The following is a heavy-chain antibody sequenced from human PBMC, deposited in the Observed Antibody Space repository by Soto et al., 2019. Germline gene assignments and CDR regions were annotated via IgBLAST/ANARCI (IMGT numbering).Heavy chain of an antibody. V-gene: IGHV3-11*06. Sequence: GGSLRLSCAASGFTFSDYYMSWIRQAPGKGLEWVSYISSSSSYTNYADSVKGRFTISRDNVKNSLYLQMNSLRAEDTAVYYCARALFSPYRGSYYNYYYYGMDVWGQGTTVTVSS. CDR1: GFTFSDYY. D-gene: IGHD1-26*01. CDR2: ISSSSSYT. CDR3: ARALFSPYRGSYYNYYYYGMDV. J-gene: IGHJ6*02.